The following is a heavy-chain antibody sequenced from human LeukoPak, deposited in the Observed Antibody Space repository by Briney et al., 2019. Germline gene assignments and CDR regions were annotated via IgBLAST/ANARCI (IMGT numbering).Heavy chain of an antibody. J-gene: IGHJ3*02. D-gene: IGHD4-23*01. Sequence: GGPLRLSCVASGFTFSSYAMHWVRQAPGKGLEWVAVISYDGSNKYYADSVKGRFTISRDNSKNTLYLQMNSLRAEDTAVYYCARGGPNYGGNPGRAFDIWGQGTMVTVSS. CDR1: GFTFSSYA. CDR3: ARGGPNYGGNPGRAFDI. V-gene: IGHV3-30-3*01. CDR2: ISYDGSNK.